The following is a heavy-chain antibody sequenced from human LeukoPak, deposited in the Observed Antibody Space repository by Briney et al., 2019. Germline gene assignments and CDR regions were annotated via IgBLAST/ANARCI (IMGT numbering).Heavy chain of an antibody. J-gene: IGHJ6*03. Sequence: GGSLRLSCAASGFTFSSYWMHWVRQAPGKGLVWVSRINSDGSVTTYADSVKGRFTISRDNAKNTLYLQMNSLRAEDTAVYYCARDSNPWYYYYYVDVWGKGTTVTVSS. CDR3: ARDSNPWYYYYYVDV. D-gene: IGHD4-11*01. V-gene: IGHV3-74*01. CDR1: GFTFSSYW. CDR2: INSDGSVT.